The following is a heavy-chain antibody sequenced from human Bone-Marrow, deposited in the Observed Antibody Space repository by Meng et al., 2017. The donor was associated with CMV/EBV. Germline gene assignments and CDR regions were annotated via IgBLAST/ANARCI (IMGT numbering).Heavy chain of an antibody. J-gene: IGHJ4*02. CDR2: INANRGGT. Sequence: ASVKVSCKASGYTFTDYYLHWVRQAPGQGLEWMGWINANRGGTHYAEKFQDRVALTRDKSISTAYMELTSLTSDDTAVYYCARDRWELLQPFDYWGQGTLVTVSS. CDR3: ARDRWELLQPFDY. CDR1: GYTFTDYY. D-gene: IGHD1-26*01. V-gene: IGHV1-2*02.